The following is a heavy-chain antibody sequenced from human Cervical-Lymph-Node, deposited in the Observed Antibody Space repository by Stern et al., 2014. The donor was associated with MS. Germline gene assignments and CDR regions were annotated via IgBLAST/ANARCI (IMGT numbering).Heavy chain of an antibody. CDR3: VRKASSTTVGRGHFDS. D-gene: IGHD1-26*01. J-gene: IGHJ4*02. CDR1: GDSVSRDSAA. V-gene: IGHV6-1*01. Sequence: QVQLVESGPSLVKPSQTLSLTCAISGDSVSRDSAAWTWIRLSPSRGLEWLGRTHYWSKWIEDYAVSVKGRMTINPTTSKNEVSLQLNAVTHADTAVYYCVRKASSTTVGRGHFDSWGQGILVTVSS. CDR2: THYWSKWIE.